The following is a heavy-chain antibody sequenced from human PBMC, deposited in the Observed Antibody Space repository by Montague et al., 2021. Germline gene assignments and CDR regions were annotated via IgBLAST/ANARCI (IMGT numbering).Heavy chain of an antibody. D-gene: IGHD3-10*01. Sequence: SETLSLTCTVSGGSISSSPFYWGWIRQSPGKGLEWIGSNYYRGNTYYNPSLKSRVSLSIDTSKYQFSLKMNSVTAADTAVYYCARAGPRTYGGDSLDYWGQGALVTVSS. J-gene: IGHJ4*02. CDR2: NYYRGNT. V-gene: IGHV4-39*01. CDR1: GGSISSSPFY. CDR3: ARAGPRTYGGDSLDY.